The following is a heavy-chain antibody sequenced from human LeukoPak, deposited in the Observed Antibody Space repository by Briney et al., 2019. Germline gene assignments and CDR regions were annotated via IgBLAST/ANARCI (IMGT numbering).Heavy chain of an antibody. CDR3: ASRQQLGPVDY. J-gene: IGHJ4*02. CDR1: GGSISSYY. V-gene: IGHV4-59*12. Sequence: SETLSLTCTVSGGSISSYYWSWIRQPPGKGLEWIGYIYYSGSTNYNPSLKSRVTISVDKSKNQFSLKLSSVTAADTAVYYCASRQQLGPVDYWGQGTLVTVSS. CDR2: IYYSGST. D-gene: IGHD6-13*01.